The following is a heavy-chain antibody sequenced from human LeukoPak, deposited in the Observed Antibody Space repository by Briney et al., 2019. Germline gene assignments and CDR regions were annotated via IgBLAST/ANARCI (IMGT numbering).Heavy chain of an antibody. D-gene: IGHD1-26*01. V-gene: IGHV1-69*05. J-gene: IGHJ4*02. CDR3: ARLPSWGLLQDY. CDR2: IIPIFGTA. Sequence: SVKVSCKASGGTFSSYAISWVRQAPGQGLEWMGGIIPIFGTANYAQKFQGRVTITTDESTSTAYMELTSLTSEDTAVYYCARLPSWGLLQDYWGQGTLVTVSS. CDR1: GGTFSSYA.